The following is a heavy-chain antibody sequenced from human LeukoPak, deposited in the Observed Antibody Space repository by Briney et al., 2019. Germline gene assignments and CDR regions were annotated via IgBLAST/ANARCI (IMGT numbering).Heavy chain of an antibody. V-gene: IGHV1-18*01. J-gene: IGHJ4*02. CDR1: GYTFTSYG. CDR2: ISAYNGNT. CDR3: ARDRVPQRLLYGSGSYYFDY. Sequence: ASVKVSCKASGYTFTSYGISWVRQAPGQGLEWMGWISAYNGNTNYAQKLQGRVTMTTDTSTSTAYMELRSLRSDDTAVYYCARDRVPQRLLYGSGSYYFDYWGQGTLVTVSS. D-gene: IGHD3-10*01.